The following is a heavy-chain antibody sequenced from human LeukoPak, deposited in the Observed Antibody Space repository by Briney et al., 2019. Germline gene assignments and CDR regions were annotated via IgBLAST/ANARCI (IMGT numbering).Heavy chain of an antibody. J-gene: IGHJ4*02. CDR3: ASADRLGPFDY. D-gene: IGHD3-16*01. V-gene: IGHV4-34*01. Sequence: SETLSLTCAVYGGSFSGYYWSWIRQPPGKGLEWIGEINHSGSTNYSPSLKSRVTISVDTSKNQFSLKLSSVTAADTAVYYCASADRLGPFDYWGQGTLVTVSS. CDR2: INHSGST. CDR1: GGSFSGYY.